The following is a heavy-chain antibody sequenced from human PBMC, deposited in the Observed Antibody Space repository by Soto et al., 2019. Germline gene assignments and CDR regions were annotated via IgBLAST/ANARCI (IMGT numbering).Heavy chain of an antibody. CDR3: ARRYSSAFDI. J-gene: IGHJ3*02. Sequence: SETLSLTCTVSGGSISSYYWSWIRQPPGKGLEWIGCIYYSGSTNYNPSLKSRVTISVDTSKNQFSLKLSSVTAADTAVYYCARRYSSAFDIWGQGTMVTVS. CDR1: GGSISSYY. V-gene: IGHV4-59*08. D-gene: IGHD6-13*01. CDR2: IYYSGST.